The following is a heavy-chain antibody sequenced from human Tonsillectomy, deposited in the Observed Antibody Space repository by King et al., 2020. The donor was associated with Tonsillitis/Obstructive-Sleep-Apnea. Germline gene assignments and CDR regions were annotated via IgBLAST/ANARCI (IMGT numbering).Heavy chain of an antibody. D-gene: IGHD4-11*01. V-gene: IGHV5-51*01. Sequence: QLVQSGAEVKKPGESLKISCKGSGYSFTSYWIGWVRQMPGKGLEWMGIIYPGDSDTRYSPSFQGQVTISADKSISTPYLQWSSLQASDTAMYYCARRGGGSYSNYSPLDYWGQGTLVTVSS. CDR2: IYPGDSDT. CDR3: ARRGGGSYSNYSPLDY. J-gene: IGHJ4*02. CDR1: GYSFTSYW.